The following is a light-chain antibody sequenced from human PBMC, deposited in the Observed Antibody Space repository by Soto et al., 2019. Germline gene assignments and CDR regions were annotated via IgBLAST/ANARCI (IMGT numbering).Light chain of an antibody. CDR3: AAWDDSLSGVV. CDR2: RNN. Sequence: QSVLTQPPSASGTPGQRVTISCSGGSANIGTYYVYWYQQFPGTAPKLLIYRNNERPSGVPDRFSGSKSGTSASLAISGLRSEDEADYYCAAWDDSLSGVVFGGGTKLTVL. CDR1: SANIGTYY. V-gene: IGLV1-47*01. J-gene: IGLJ7*01.